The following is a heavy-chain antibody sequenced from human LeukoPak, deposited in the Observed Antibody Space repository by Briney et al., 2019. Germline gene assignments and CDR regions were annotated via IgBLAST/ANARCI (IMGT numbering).Heavy chain of an antibody. J-gene: IGHJ4*02. CDR1: GFTFSTYS. Sequence: GGSLRLSCAASGFTFSTYSMNWVRQAPGKGLEWVSSISSSSSYIYYSDSVKGRFTISRDNAKNSLFLQMNSLRAEDTAVYFCVRDRGGGNWLDYWGQGTLVTVSS. D-gene: IGHD1-20*01. V-gene: IGHV3-21*01. CDR3: VRDRGGGNWLDY. CDR2: ISSSSSYI.